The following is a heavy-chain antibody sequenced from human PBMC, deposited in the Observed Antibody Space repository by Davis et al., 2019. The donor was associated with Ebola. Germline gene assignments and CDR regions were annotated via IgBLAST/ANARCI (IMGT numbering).Heavy chain of an antibody. V-gene: IGHV5-10-1*01. CDR3: AGSGYFYYGMDV. D-gene: IGHD3-22*01. CDR1: GYSFTSYW. J-gene: IGHJ6*02. CDR2: IDPSDSYT. Sequence: ESLKISCKGSGYSFTSYWISWVRQMPGKGLEWMGRIDPSDSYTNYSPSFQGHVTISADKSISTAYLQWSSLKASDTAMYYCAGSGYFYYGMDVWGQGTTVTVSS.